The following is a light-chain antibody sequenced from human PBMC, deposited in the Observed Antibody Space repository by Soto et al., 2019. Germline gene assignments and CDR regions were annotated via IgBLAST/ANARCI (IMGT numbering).Light chain of an antibody. V-gene: IGLV2-14*01. CDR3: SLYTSENTYV. CDR1: SSDVGGYNY. Sequence: QSVLTQPASVSGSPGQSITISCTGTSSDVGGYNYVSWYQHHPGKAPKLIIYEASNRPSGVPDRFSGSKSGNTASLTISGLQAADEADYYCSLYTSENTYVFGTGTKVTVL. J-gene: IGLJ1*01. CDR2: EAS.